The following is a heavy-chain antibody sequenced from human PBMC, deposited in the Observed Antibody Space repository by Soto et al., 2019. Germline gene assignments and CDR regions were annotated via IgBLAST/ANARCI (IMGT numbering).Heavy chain of an antibody. V-gene: IGHV1-18*01. J-gene: IGHJ3*02. Sequence: ASVKVSCKASGYTFTSYGISWVRQAPGQGLEWMGWISAYNGKTNYAQKLQGRVTMTTDTSTSTAYMELSSLRSEDTAVYYCARDLGVVYCSGGSCYRNAFDIWGQGTMVT. CDR3: ARDLGVVYCSGGSCYRNAFDI. CDR1: GYTFTSYG. D-gene: IGHD2-15*01. CDR2: ISAYNGKT.